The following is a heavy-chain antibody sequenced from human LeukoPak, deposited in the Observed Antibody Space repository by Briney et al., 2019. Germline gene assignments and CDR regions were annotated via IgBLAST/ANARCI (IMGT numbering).Heavy chain of an antibody. CDR2: ISAYNGYT. CDR3: ARDKAVTTELTQYFQH. CDR1: GYTFTNYG. Sequence: ASVKISCKTSGYTFTNYGVSWVRQAPGQGLEWMGWISAYNGYTNYAQKLQVRVTMTTDTSTSTAYMELRSLTSDDTAVYYCARDKAVTTELTQYFQHWGQGTLVTVSS. V-gene: IGHV1-18*01. J-gene: IGHJ1*01. D-gene: IGHD4-11*01.